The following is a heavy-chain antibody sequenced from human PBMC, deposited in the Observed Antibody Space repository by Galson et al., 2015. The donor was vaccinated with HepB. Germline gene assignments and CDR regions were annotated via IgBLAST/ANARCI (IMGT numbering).Heavy chain of an antibody. D-gene: IGHD5/OR15-5a*01. CDR3: ARLPSVRRAYYYYYMDV. Sequence: SETLSLTCTVSGGSISSYYWSWIRQPPGKGLEWIGYIYYSGSTYYNPSLKSRVTISVDTSKNQFSLKLSSVTAADTAVYYCARLPSVRRAYYYYYMDVWGKGTTVTVSS. CDR1: GGSISSYY. V-gene: IGHV4-59*06. J-gene: IGHJ6*03. CDR2: IYYSGST.